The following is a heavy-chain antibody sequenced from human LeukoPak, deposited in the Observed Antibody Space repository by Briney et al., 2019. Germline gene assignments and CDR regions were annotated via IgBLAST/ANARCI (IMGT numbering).Heavy chain of an antibody. CDR2: ISNTGSYI. J-gene: IGHJ6*03. Sequence: GGSLRLSCAASGFTFSRYSMNWVRQAPGKGLEWVSSISNTGSYISYAEFVKGRFTISRDNAKNSLYLQMNGLRVEDTAIYYCARDPYNGAYSEGYYYYYMDVWGKGTTVTVSS. CDR3: ARDPYNGAYSEGYYYYYMDV. V-gene: IGHV3-21*01. D-gene: IGHD1-1*01. CDR1: GFTFSRYS.